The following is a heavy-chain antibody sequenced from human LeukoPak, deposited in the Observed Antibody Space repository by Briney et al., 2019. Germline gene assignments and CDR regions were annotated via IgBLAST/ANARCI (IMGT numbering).Heavy chain of an antibody. CDR2: ISHSGDT. J-gene: IGHJ4*02. V-gene: IGHV4-59*08. D-gene: IGHD6-19*01. CDR3: SRQPISGWDFDY. CDR1: GVSISGHY. Sequence: SETLSLTCSVSGVSISGHYWSWIRLPPGKGQEWDGYISHSGDTRYSPSLTSRVTISLDTSKNQYSLTLNSVTAADTAVYYCSRQPISGWDFDYWGQGTLVTVSS.